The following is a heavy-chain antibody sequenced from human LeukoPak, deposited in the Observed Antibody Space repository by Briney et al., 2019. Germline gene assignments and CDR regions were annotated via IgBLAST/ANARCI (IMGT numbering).Heavy chain of an antibody. V-gene: IGHV3-48*03. CDR2: IGNTGRTI. J-gene: IGHJ4*02. CDR3: VRGDRYFFDF. CDR1: GFTFSGYE. Sequence: GGSLRLACAASGFTFSGYEMNWVRHAPGRGLEWVSYIGNTGRTIHYTDSVKGRFTISRDNAKNSLYLQMNSLRAEDTAIYYCVRGDRYFFDFWGQGTLVTVSS.